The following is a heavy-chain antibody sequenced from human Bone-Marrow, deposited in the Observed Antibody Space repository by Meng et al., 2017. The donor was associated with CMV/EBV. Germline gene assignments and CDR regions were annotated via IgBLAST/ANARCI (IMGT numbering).Heavy chain of an antibody. V-gene: IGHV4-4*02. CDR2: IYHSGST. J-gene: IGHJ4*02. Sequence: AGSGGSISSSNWWSWVRQPPGKGLEWIGEIYHSGSTNYNPSLKSRVTISVDKSKNQFSLKLSSVTAADTAVYYCASGAYSYGFDCDYWGQGTLVTAPQ. CDR3: ASGAYSYGFDCDY. CDR1: GGSISSSNW. D-gene: IGHD5-18*01.